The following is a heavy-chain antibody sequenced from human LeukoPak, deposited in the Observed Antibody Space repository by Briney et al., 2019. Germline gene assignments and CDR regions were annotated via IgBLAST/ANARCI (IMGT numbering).Heavy chain of an antibody. Sequence: SETLSLTCTVSGGSISSYYWSWIRQPPGNGLEWIGYIYYSGSTNYNPSLKSRVTISVDTSKNQFSLKLSSVTAADTAVYYCARGAYYYGSGTPGGYYYYYYMDVWGKGTTVTVSS. V-gene: IGHV4-59*08. CDR3: ARGAYYYGSGTPGGYYYYYYMDV. J-gene: IGHJ6*03. D-gene: IGHD3-10*01. CDR2: IYYSGST. CDR1: GGSISSYY.